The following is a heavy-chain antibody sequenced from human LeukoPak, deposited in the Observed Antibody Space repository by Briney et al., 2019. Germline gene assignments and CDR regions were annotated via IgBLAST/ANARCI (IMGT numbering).Heavy chain of an antibody. V-gene: IGHV4-59*12. D-gene: IGHD2-15*01. CDR1: GGSISSYY. Sequence: SETLSLTCTVSGGSISSYYWSWIRQPPGKGLEWIGYIYYSGSTNYNPSLKSRVTISVDTSKNQFSLKLSSVTAADTAVYYCARDLAYIVAPFAFDIWGQGTMVTVSS. CDR3: ARDLAYIVAPFAFDI. CDR2: IYYSGST. J-gene: IGHJ3*02.